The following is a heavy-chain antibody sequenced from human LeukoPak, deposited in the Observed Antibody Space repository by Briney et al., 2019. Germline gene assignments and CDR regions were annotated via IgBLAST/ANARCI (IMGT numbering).Heavy chain of an antibody. CDR1: GGSISSGGYS. CDR3: ASITMVRGVRSLDY. V-gene: IGHV4-30-2*01. J-gene: IGHJ4*02. D-gene: IGHD3-10*01. CDR2: IYHSGST. Sequence: PSETLSLTCAVSGGSISSGGYSWSWIRQPPGTGLEWIGYIYHSGSTYYNPSLKSRVTISVDRSKNQFSLKLSSVTAADTAVYYCASITMVRGVRSLDYWGQGTLVTVSS.